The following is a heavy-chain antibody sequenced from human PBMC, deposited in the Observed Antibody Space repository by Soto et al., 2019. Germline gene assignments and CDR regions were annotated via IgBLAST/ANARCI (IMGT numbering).Heavy chain of an antibody. CDR3: ARDPPEFHSAFDY. D-gene: IGHD3-10*01. CDR1: GGSITSDYW. J-gene: IGHJ4*02. V-gene: IGHV4-4*02. Sequence: SETLSLTCAVSGGSITSDYWWNWVRQPPGKGLEWIGEISHSGSTNYNPSLKSRITINPDTSKNQFSLQLNSVTPEDTAVYYCARDPPEFHSAFDYWGQGTLVTVSS. CDR2: ISHSGST.